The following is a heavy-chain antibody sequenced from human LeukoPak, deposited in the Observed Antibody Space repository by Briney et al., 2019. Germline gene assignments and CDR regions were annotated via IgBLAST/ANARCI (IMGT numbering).Heavy chain of an antibody. V-gene: IGHV1-69*13. D-gene: IGHD3-10*01. CDR2: IIPIFGTE. J-gene: IGHJ5*02. Sequence: SVEVSCKASGGTFSSYGISWVRQAPGQGLEWMGGIIPIFGTENYAQKFQGRVTITADESTSTAYMELSSLRSEDTAVYYCARDQVVRGVIRNWFDPWGQGTLVTVSS. CDR3: ARDQVVRGVIRNWFDP. CDR1: GGTFSSYG.